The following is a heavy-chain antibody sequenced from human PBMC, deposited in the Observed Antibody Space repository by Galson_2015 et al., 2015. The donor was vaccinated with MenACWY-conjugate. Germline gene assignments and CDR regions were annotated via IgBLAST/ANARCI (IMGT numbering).Heavy chain of an antibody. Sequence: QSGAEVKKPGESLRISCQGSGYSFTSYWISWVRQMPGKGPEWMGRIDPTDSYTNYSPSFQGHVTISIDKSISTAYLQWSSLKASDTAMYYCARHKGTWYFDLWGRGTLVTVSS. J-gene: IGHJ2*01. CDR3: ARHKGTWYFDL. V-gene: IGHV5-10-1*01. CDR1: GYSFTSYW. CDR2: IDPTDSYT.